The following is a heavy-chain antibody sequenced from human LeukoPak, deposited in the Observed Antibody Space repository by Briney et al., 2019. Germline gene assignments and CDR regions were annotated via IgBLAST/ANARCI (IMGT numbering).Heavy chain of an antibody. CDR1: GYTFTSYY. Sequence: ASVKVSCKASGYTFTSYYMHWVRQAPGQGLEWMGIINPSGGSTSYAQKFQGRVTITGDTSTSTVYMELSSLRSEDTAVYYCASSGADCSGGSCWGRGYYYYYMDVWGKGTTVTVSS. D-gene: IGHD2-15*01. J-gene: IGHJ6*03. CDR2: INPSGGST. CDR3: ASSGADCSGGSCWGRGYYYYYMDV. V-gene: IGHV1-46*03.